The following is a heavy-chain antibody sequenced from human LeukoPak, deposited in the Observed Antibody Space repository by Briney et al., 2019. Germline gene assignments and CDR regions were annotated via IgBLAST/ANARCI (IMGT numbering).Heavy chain of an antibody. CDR2: IWYDGTKK. J-gene: IGHJ5*02. CDR3: AREVVAATGWFDP. CDR1: GFTLGNFN. D-gene: IGHD2-15*01. Sequence: GGSLRLSCAASGFTLGNFNMNWVRQAPGRGLEWLSLIWYDGTKKYYADSVKGRFTISRDNAKNSLYLQMNSLRAEDTAVYYCAREVVAATGWFDPWGQGTLVTVSS. V-gene: IGHV3-33*01.